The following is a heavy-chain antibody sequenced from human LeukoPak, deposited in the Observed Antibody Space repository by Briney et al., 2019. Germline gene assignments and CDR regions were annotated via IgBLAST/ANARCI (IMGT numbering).Heavy chain of an antibody. D-gene: IGHD6-13*01. CDR1: GFTFSDYY. CDR2: ISSSGSTI. V-gene: IGHV3-11*01. CDR3: ASEGYSSSWYGLSFSPFDY. J-gene: IGHJ4*02. Sequence: GGSLRLSCAASGFTFSDYYMSWIRQAPGKGLEWVSYISSSGSTIYYADSVKGRFTISRDNAKNSLYLQMNSLRAEDTAVYYCASEGYSSSWYGLSFSPFDYWGQGTLVTVSS.